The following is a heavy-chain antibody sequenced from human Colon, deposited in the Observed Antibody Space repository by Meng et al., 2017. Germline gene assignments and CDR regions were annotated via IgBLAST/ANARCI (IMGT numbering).Heavy chain of an antibody. D-gene: IGHD4-17*01. V-gene: IGHV1-58*01. CDR3: AADAYGKEEDYDY. CDR2: IVVGSAST. CDR1: GFTFSSSA. J-gene: IGHJ4*02. Sequence: SVKVSCKTSGFTFSSSAVQWVRQGRGQRLEWIGWIVVGSASTTYAQKFQGRVTITRDMSTSTAYLELSSLRSEDTAVYYCAADAYGKEEDYDYWGQGTLVTVSS.